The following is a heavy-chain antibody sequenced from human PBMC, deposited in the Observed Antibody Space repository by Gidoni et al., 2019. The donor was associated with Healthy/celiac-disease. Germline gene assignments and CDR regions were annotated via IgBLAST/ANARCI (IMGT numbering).Heavy chain of an antibody. CDR2: ISSSRSTI. D-gene: IGHD1-1*01. V-gene: IGHV3-48*01. Sequence: EVQLVESGGGLVQPGGSRSRACAAPGFTFSSYSMHWVRPASGKGLECVSYISSSRSTIYYADSVKGRFTISRDNAKNSLYLQMNSLRAEDTAVYYCARFNQLGTLFDPWGQGTLVTVSS. J-gene: IGHJ5*02. CDR3: ARFNQLGTLFDP. CDR1: GFTFSSYS.